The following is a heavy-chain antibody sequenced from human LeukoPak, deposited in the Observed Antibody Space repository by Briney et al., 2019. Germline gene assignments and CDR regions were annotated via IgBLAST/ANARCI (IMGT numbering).Heavy chain of an antibody. Sequence: PGGSLRLSCAASGFTFSSYSMNWVRQAPGKGLEWVSSISSSSSYIYYADSVKGRFTISRDNAKNSLYLQMNSLRAEDTAVYYCARENDYGGNSFDYWGQGTLVTVSS. D-gene: IGHD4-23*01. CDR2: ISSSSSYI. CDR3: ARENDYGGNSFDY. CDR1: GFTFSSYS. J-gene: IGHJ4*02. V-gene: IGHV3-21*01.